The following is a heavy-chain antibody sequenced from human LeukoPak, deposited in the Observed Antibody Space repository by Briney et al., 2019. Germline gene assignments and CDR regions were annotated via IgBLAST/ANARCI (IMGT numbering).Heavy chain of an antibody. D-gene: IGHD3-22*01. CDR1: GGSISSGGYY. V-gene: IGHV4-30-2*01. CDR3: ARGGYYDSSGYYFEYAENFDY. Sequence: NASETLSLTCTVSGGSISSGGYYWSWIRQPPGKGLEWIGYIYHSGSTYYNPSLKSRVTISVDRSKNQFSLKLSSVTAADTAVYYCARGGYYDSSGYYFEYAENFDYWGQGTLVTVSS. CDR2: IYHSGST. J-gene: IGHJ4*02.